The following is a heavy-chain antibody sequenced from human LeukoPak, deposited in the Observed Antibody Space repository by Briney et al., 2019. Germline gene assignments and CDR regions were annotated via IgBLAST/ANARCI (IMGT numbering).Heavy chain of an antibody. D-gene: IGHD3-22*01. V-gene: IGHV3-30*02. CDR3: AEDSSGSSVGGLDY. CDR2: IRYDGTNK. CDR1: GFTFSGYW. Sequence: GGSLRLSCAASGFTFSGYWMNWVRQAPGKGLEWVAIIRYDGTNKYYADSVKGRFTISRDNSKNTLYLQMNSLRAEDTAVYYCAEDSSGSSVGGLDYWGQGTLVTVSS. J-gene: IGHJ4*02.